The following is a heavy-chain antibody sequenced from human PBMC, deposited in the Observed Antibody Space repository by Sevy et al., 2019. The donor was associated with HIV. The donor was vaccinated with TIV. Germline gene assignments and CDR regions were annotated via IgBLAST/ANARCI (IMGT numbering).Heavy chain of an antibody. CDR1: GFTFDTYG. D-gene: IGHD6-19*01. Sequence: GGYLRLSCAASGFTFDTYGMHWVRQAPGKGLEWVALIYYDGNNKVYADSVKGRFTISRDNSKNTLFLQMNSLRAEDTAFYYCARDLGIAVAPDYWGQGILVTVSS. CDR2: IYYDGNNK. CDR3: ARDLGIAVAPDY. J-gene: IGHJ4*02. V-gene: IGHV3-33*01.